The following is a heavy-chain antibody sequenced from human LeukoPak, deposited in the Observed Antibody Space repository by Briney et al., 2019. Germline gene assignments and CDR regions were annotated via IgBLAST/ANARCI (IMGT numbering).Heavy chain of an antibody. D-gene: IGHD3-3*01. J-gene: IGHJ4*02. Sequence: SVKVSCKASGGTFSSYVISWVRQAPGQGLEWMGGIIPTFGTANYAQKFQGRVTITADESTSTAYMELSSLRSEDTAVYYCASGEGPIFGVVVYYFDYWGQGTLVTVSS. CDR3: ASGEGPIFGVVVYYFDY. V-gene: IGHV1-69*13. CDR1: GGTFSSYV. CDR2: IIPTFGTA.